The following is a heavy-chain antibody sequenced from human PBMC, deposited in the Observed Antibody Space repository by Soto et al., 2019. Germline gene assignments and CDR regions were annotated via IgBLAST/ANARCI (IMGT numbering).Heavy chain of an antibody. CDR1: GFTFSSYG. J-gene: IGHJ5*02. CDR2: ISYDGSNK. Sequence: GGSLRLSCAASGFTFSSYGMHWVRQAPGKGLEWVAVISYDGSNKYYADSVKGRFTISRDNSKNTLYLQMNSLRAEDTAVYYCAKDLSPPLQPSSGQGTLVTVSS. D-gene: IGHD5-18*01. V-gene: IGHV3-30*18. CDR3: AKDLSPPLQPS.